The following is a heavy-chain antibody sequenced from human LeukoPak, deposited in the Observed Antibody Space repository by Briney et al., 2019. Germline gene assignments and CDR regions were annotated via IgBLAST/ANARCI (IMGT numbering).Heavy chain of an antibody. Sequence: GGSLRLSCAASGFTFSSYSMNWVRQAPGKGLEWVSSISSRSSYIYHADSVEGRFTISRDNAKNSLYLQMNSLRAEDTAAYYCAREAYYYDSSGYVHDAFDIWGQGTVVTVSS. CDR1: GFTFSSYS. D-gene: IGHD3-22*01. CDR3: AREAYYYDSSGYVHDAFDI. J-gene: IGHJ3*02. V-gene: IGHV3-21*01. CDR2: ISSRSSYI.